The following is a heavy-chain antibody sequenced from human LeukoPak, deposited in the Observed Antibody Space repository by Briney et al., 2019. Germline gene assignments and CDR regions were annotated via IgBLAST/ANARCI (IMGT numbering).Heavy chain of an antibody. CDR3: AREYRHQPD. Sequence: GASVKDSCKASGYTFTSYDINWLRQASGQGLEWMGWMNPNSGNTGYAQKFQGRFTMTWDTSITTAYMELSSLRSEDTAVYYCAREYRHQPDWGQGTLVTVSS. V-gene: IGHV1-8*01. D-gene: IGHD5-12*01. CDR1: GYTFTSYD. CDR2: MNPNSGNT. J-gene: IGHJ4*02.